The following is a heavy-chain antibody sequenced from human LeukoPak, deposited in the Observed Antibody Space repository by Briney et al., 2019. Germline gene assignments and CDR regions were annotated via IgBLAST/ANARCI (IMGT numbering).Heavy chain of an antibody. CDR3: ARLFEPAAFSDAFDI. CDR1: GGSISSYY. Sequence: SETLSLTCTVSGGSISSYYWSWIRQPPGKGLEWIWYIYYSGSTNYIPSLKSRVTISVDTSKNQFSLKLSSVTAADTAVYYCARLFEPAAFSDAFDIWGQGTMVAVSS. CDR2: IYYSGST. V-gene: IGHV4-59*08. J-gene: IGHJ3*02. D-gene: IGHD2-2*01.